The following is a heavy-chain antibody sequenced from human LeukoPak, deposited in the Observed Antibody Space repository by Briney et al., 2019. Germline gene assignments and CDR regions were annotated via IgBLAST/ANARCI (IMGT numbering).Heavy chain of an antibody. CDR1: GFTFSSYG. Sequence: GGTLRLSCAASGFTFSSYGMSWVRQAPGKGLEWVSAISGSGGSTYYADSVKGRFTISRDNSKSTLYLQMNSLRAEDTAVYYCAKDADTAMVTFFGYWGQGTLITVSS. D-gene: IGHD5-18*01. CDR3: AKDADTAMVTFFGY. J-gene: IGHJ4*02. V-gene: IGHV3-23*01. CDR2: ISGSGGST.